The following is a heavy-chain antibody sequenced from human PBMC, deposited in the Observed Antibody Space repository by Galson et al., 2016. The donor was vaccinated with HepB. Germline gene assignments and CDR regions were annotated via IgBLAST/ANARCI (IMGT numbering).Heavy chain of an antibody. V-gene: IGHV3-21*01. CDR1: GFTFSSYS. Sequence: SLRLSCAASGFTFSSYSMNWVRQAPGKGLEWVSSISSSSSYIYYADSVKGRFTITRDNAKNSLHLQMNSRRAEDTAVYYCARGDIVGAISDYWGQGTLVTVSS. D-gene: IGHD1-26*01. CDR2: ISSSSSYI. CDR3: ARGDIVGAISDY. J-gene: IGHJ4*02.